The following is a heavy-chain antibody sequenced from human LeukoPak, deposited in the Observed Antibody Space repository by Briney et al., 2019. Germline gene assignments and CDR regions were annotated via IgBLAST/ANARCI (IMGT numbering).Heavy chain of an antibody. CDR1: GYTFTSYA. Sequence: ASVKVSCKASGYTFTSYAMNWVRQAPGQGLEWMGWINTNTGNPTYAQGFTGRFVLSLDTSVSTAYLQISSLKAEDTAVYYCARDPRPYYDILTGSENWFDPWGQGTLVTVSS. V-gene: IGHV7-4-1*02. D-gene: IGHD3-9*01. CDR2: INTNTGNP. CDR3: ARDPRPYYDILTGSENWFDP. J-gene: IGHJ5*02.